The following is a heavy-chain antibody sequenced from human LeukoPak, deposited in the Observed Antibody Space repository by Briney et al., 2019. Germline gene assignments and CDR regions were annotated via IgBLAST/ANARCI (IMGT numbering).Heavy chain of an antibody. V-gene: IGHV4-34*01. Sequence: SETLSLTCAVYGGSLSGYYWSWIRQPPGKGLEWIGEINHSGSTNYNPSLKSRVTISVDTSKNQFSLKLSSVTAADTAVYYCARGRYYYDSSGYSFGFDIWGQGTMVTVSS. D-gene: IGHD3-22*01. CDR2: INHSGST. J-gene: IGHJ3*02. CDR3: ARGRYYYDSSGYSFGFDI. CDR1: GGSLSGYY.